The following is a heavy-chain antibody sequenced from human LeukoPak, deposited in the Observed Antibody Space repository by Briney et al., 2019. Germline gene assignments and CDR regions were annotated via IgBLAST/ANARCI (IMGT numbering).Heavy chain of an antibody. J-gene: IGHJ6*03. CDR1: GYTFTSYY. D-gene: IGHD6-6*01. CDR2: INPSGGST. V-gene: IGHV1-46*01. CDR3: ARGREAARPFHYYYYMDV. Sequence: GASVKVSCKASGYTFTSYYMHWVRQAPGQGLEWMGIINPSGGSTSYAQKFQGRVTMTRDMSTSTVYMELSSLRSEDTAVYYCARGREAARPFHYYYYMDVWGKGTTVTVSS.